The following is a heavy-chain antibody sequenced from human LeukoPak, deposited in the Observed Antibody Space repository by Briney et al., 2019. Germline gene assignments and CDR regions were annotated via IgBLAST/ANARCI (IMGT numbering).Heavy chain of an antibody. CDR3: AKDQVTAAIYYYYMDV. D-gene: IGHD2-2*01. J-gene: IGHJ6*03. V-gene: IGHV3-30*02. Sequence: GSLRLPCAALGLTFSSFGLHWVRRALGKGLGGVAVLRYDGRNKYYADAVKGRFTFPRENSKNTLYLQMNSLRAEDTAVYYCAKDQVTAAIYYYYMDVWGKGTTVTVSS. CDR1: GLTFSSFG. CDR2: LRYDGRNK.